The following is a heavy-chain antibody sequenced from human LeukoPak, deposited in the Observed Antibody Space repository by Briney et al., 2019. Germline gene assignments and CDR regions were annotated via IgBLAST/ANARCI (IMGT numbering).Heavy chain of an antibody. CDR3: ARDGLHTAHFDY. D-gene: IGHD5-18*01. CDR1: GFTFSTYT. J-gene: IGHJ4*02. Sequence: GGSLRLSCAASGFTFSTYTMNWVRQAPGKGLEWVSTVSDSSDVHYSDSVKGRFTISRDNARNSLNLQMNSLRDEDTAVYYCARDGLHTAHFDYWGQGTLVTVSS. CDR2: VSDSSDV. V-gene: IGHV3-48*02.